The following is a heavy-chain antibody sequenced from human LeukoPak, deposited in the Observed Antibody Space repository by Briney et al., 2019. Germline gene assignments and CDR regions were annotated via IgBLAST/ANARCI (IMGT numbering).Heavy chain of an antibody. D-gene: IGHD6-19*01. CDR1: GFTFSSYW. J-gene: IGHJ6*02. CDR2: IKQDGSEK. CDR3: ARDSPSGGWYLPVSRDYYYYGMDV. Sequence: GGSLRHSCAASGFTFSSYWMSWVRQAPGKGLEWVANIKQDGSEKYYVDSVKGRFTISRDDAKNSLYLQMNSLRAEDTAVYYCARDSPSGGWYLPVSRDYYYYGMDVWGQGTTVTVSS. V-gene: IGHV3-7*01.